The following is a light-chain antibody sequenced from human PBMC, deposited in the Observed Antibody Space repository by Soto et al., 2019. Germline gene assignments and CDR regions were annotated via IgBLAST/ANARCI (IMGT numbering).Light chain of an antibody. V-gene: IGLV2-14*01. CDR2: EVS. CDR3: SSYASGNTLFV. Sequence: QSALTQPASVSGSPGQSITISCTGTTSDVGASNYVSWYQHHPGKGPKLILYEVSNRPSGVSTRFSGSQSGNTASLTISGLQGEDEADYFCSSYASGNTLFVFGTGTKLTVL. CDR1: TSDVGASNY. J-gene: IGLJ1*01.